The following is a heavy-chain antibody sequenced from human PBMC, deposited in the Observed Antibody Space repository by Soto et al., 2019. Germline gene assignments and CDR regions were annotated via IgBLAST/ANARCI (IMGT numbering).Heavy chain of an antibody. V-gene: IGHV3-48*02. Sequence: GTLRLACVASVFMVGSYAMNWVRQAPGKGLEWVSYISPGGDRIYYAESLKGRITISRDNARNSLSLQMNILSDEDTAVYYCTKSADSAGWGVDFWGQGTLVTVSS. CDR3: TKSADSAGWGVDF. CDR1: VFMVGSYA. CDR2: ISPGGDRI. D-gene: IGHD6-19*01. J-gene: IGHJ4*02.